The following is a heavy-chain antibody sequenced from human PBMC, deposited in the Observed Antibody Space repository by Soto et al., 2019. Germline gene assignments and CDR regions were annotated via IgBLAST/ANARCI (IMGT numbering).Heavy chain of an antibody. J-gene: IGHJ5*02. CDR1: GFSRSNARMG. V-gene: IGHV2-26*01. D-gene: IGHD2-15*01. CDR2: IFSNDEK. Sequence: CGPTLVNPTETLTLTCTVSGFSRSNARMGVSWIRQPPGKALEWLAHIFSNDEKSYSTSLKSRLTISKDTSKSQVVLTMTNMDPVDTATYYCARIIRRRGYCSGGSCYDNWFDPWGQGTLVTVSS. CDR3: ARIIRRRGYCSGGSCYDNWFDP.